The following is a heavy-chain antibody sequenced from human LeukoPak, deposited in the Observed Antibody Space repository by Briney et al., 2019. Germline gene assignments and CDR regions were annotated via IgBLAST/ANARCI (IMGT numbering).Heavy chain of an antibody. D-gene: IGHD6-19*01. V-gene: IGHV4-34*01. CDR3: ARALVQWLANMPFVY. Sequence: SETLSLTCAVYGGSFSGYYWSWIRQPPGKGLEWIGEINQSGSTNYNPSLKSRVTISVDTSKNQFSLKLSSVTAADTAVYYCARALVQWLANMPFVYWGQGTLVTVSS. J-gene: IGHJ4*02. CDR2: INQSGST. CDR1: GGSFSGYY.